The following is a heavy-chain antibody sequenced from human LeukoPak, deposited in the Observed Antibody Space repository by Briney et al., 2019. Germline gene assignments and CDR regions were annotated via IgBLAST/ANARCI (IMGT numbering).Heavy chain of an antibody. J-gene: IGHJ5*02. CDR1: GGSISSHY. CDR3: VRGAGIAARLLTPGRYFYWLLPNWFDP. V-gene: IGHV4-59*11. Sequence: SETLSLTCTVSGGSISSHYWSWIRQPPGKGLEWIGYIYYSGSTNYNPSLKSRVTISVDTSKNQFPLKLSSVTAADTAVYYCVRGAGIAARLLTPGRYFYWLLPNWFDPWGQGTVVSVSS. CDR2: IYYSGST. D-gene: IGHD3-9*01.